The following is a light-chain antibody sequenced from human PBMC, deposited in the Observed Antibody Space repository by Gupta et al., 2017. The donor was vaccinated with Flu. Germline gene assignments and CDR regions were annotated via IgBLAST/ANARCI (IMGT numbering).Light chain of an antibody. J-gene: IGKJ4*01. V-gene: IGKV1-16*02. CDR2: AAS. CDR3: QQYNSFPIT. CDR1: QGISTY. Sequence: DIQMTQSPSSLYASVGDRVTITCRASQGISTYLAWFQQKPERAPKCLIYAASRLQSGVPSKFSGSGSGTDFTLTISSLQPEDFATYYCQQYNSFPITFGGGTKVEIK.